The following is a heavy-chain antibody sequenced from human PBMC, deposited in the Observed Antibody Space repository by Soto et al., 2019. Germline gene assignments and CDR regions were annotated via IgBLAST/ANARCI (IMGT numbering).Heavy chain of an antibody. CDR3: ARGTMVRGVIMGFFDY. D-gene: IGHD3-10*01. Sequence: SETLSLTCAVYGGSFSGYYWSWIRQPPGKGLEWIGEINHSGSTNYNPSLKSRVTISVDTSKNQFSLKLSSVTAADTAVYYCARGTMVRGVIMGFFDYWGQGTLVTVSS. CDR2: INHSGST. V-gene: IGHV4-34*01. J-gene: IGHJ4*02. CDR1: GGSFSGYY.